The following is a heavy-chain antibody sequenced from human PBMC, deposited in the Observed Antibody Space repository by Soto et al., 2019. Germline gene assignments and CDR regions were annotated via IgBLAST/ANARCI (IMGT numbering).Heavy chain of an antibody. CDR1: GGSISSGGYA. D-gene: IGHD2-21*02. J-gene: IGHJ4*02. Sequence: PSETLSLTCAVSGGSISSGGYAWAWIRQPPGKGLEWVGYIYQSGSTYYNPSLKSRVTIAADRSKNQFSLNLASVTAADTAVYYCARSYSRGDAYSDYWGQGTVVTVSS. CDR3: ARSYSRGDAYSDY. CDR2: IYQSGST. V-gene: IGHV4-30-2*01.